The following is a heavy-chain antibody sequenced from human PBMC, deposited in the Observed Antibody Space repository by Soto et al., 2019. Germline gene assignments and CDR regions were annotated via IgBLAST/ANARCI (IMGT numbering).Heavy chain of an antibody. CDR3: ARGWSRFDL. Sequence: QVQLQQWGAGLLKPSETLSLTCAVYGGSFSGYYWSWIRQPPGKGLEWIGEINHSGSTNYNPSLKSRVTRSVDTYKNQFSLKLSSVTAADTAVYYCARGWSRFDLWGRGTLVTVSS. CDR1: GGSFSGYY. D-gene: IGHD1-1*01. J-gene: IGHJ2*01. V-gene: IGHV4-34*01. CDR2: INHSGST.